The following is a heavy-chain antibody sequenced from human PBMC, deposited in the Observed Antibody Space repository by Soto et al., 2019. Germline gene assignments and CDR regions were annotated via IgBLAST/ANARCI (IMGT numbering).Heavy chain of an antibody. D-gene: IGHD5-18*01. CDR3: ARDGVDAATGYCYGMDV. CDR1: GYTFTSYG. CDR2: ISAYNGNT. Sequence: QVQLVQSGAEVKRPGASVKVSCKASGYTFTSYGISWVRQAPGQGLEWMGWISAYNGNTNYAQKLQGRVTMTTHTSTSTAYMELRSMRSDDTAVYYCARDGVDAATGYCYGMDVWGQGTTVTVSS. V-gene: IGHV1-18*01. J-gene: IGHJ6*02.